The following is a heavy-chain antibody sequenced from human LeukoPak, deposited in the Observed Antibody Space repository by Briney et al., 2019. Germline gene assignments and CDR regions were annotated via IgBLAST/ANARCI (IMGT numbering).Heavy chain of an antibody. D-gene: IGHD2-8*02. Sequence: PGGSLRLSCAASGFTFSSYEMNWVRQAPGKGLEWVSYISSSGSTIYYADSVKGRFTISRDNAKNSLYLQMNSLRAEDTAVYYCASHLSYWDAFDIWGQGTMVTVSS. V-gene: IGHV3-48*03. CDR3: ASHLSYWDAFDI. CDR1: GFTFSSYE. J-gene: IGHJ3*02. CDR2: ISSSGSTI.